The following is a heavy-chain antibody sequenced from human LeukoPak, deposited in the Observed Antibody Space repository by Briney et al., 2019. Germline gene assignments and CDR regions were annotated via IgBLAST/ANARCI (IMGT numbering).Heavy chain of an antibody. Sequence: GGSLRLSCEASGFIFRSYSMNWVRKAPGKGLEWISCISADRTYIHYADSVQGRFTISRDNAKNSLSLQMDSLRAEDTAVYYCARAPGTIYSNYANPDYWGRGTLVTVSS. D-gene: IGHD4-11*01. CDR3: ARAPGTIYSNYANPDY. CDR2: ISADRTYI. CDR1: GFIFRSYS. J-gene: IGHJ4*02. V-gene: IGHV3-21*01.